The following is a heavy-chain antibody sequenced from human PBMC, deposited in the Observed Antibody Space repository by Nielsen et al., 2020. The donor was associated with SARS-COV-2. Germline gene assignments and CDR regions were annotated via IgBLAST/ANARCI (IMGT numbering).Heavy chain of an antibody. J-gene: IGHJ4*02. CDR2: INAGYGNT. D-gene: IGHD6-13*01. CDR1: GYTFSNYA. Sequence: ASVKVSCKASGYTFSNYATHWVRQAPGQSLELMGWINAGYGNTKYSQKFQGRVTITRDTSASTAYLELSSLRSEDTAVYFCAREGSSWSFDYWGQGTLVTVSS. V-gene: IGHV1-3*01. CDR3: AREGSSWSFDY.